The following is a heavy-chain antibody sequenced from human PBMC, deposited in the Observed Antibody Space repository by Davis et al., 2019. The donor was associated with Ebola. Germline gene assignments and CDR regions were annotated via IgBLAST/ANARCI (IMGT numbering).Heavy chain of an antibody. D-gene: IGHD2-8*02. V-gene: IGHV3-30*04. J-gene: IGHJ6*02. CDR2: ASHDGTTT. CDR1: GFPFSNYA. Sequence: PGGSLRLSCATSGFPFSNYAMHWVRQTPDKGLEWVAVASHDGTTTYYADSVKGRFTISRDNAKNSLYLQMNSLRAEDTAVYYCARVNVDGSGGICYDHYYYYYGLDVWGQGTTVTVSS. CDR3: ARVNVDGSGGICYDHYYYYYGLDV.